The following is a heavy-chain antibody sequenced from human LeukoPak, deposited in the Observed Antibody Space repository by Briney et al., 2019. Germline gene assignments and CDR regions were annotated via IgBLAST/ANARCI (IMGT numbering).Heavy chain of an antibody. J-gene: IGHJ4*02. CDR2: IYYSGST. D-gene: IGHD4-17*01. V-gene: IGHV4-61*01. CDR3: ARDTLNDYGDYGGGDY. CDR1: GGSVSSGSYY. Sequence: ETSETLSLTCTVSGGSVSSGSYYWRWIRQPPGKGLEWIGYIYYSGSTNYNPSLKSRVTISVDTSKNQFSLKLSSVTAADTAVYYCARDTLNDYGDYGGGDYWGQGTLVTVSS.